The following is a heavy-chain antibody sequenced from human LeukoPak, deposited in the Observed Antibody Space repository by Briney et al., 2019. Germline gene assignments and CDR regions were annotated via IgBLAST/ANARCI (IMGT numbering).Heavy chain of an antibody. CDR3: AKGGVVPAALDYYYYYMDV. V-gene: IGHV3-30*02. CDR2: IRYDGSNK. J-gene: IGHJ6*03. CDR1: GFTFSSYG. D-gene: IGHD2-2*01. Sequence: GGSLRLSCAASGFTFSSYGMHWVRQAPGKGLEWVAFIRYDGSNKYYADSVKGRFTISRDNSKNTLYLQMNSLRAEDTAVYYCAKGGVVPAALDYYYYYMDVWGKGTTVTVSS.